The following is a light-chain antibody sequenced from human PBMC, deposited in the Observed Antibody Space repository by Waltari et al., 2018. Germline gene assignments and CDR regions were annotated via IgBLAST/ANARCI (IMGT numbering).Light chain of an antibody. CDR3: QQHGTLPAT. J-gene: IGKJ1*01. Sequence: EIVLTQSPGTASLSPGDRVTLSCRASQSVGSSSLAWYQQKPGQAPRLVIYRASRRATGIPDRFSGSGSGTDFSLTINRMEPEDFAVYYCQQHGTLPATFGQGTKVEIK. CDR1: QSVGSSS. CDR2: RAS. V-gene: IGKV3-20*01.